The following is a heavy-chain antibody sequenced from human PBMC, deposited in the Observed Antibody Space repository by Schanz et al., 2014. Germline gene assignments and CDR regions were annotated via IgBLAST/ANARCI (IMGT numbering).Heavy chain of an antibody. Sequence: QVQLVQSGAEVKKPGASVKVSCKASEYTFTAYYMHWVRQAPGQGPEWMGWINPKSGGSTYYAQKVQGRVTMTTDPSISTAYMELTRLKSDDTAVYYCARGMDGSAYKSPDYWGQGTLVTVSS. CDR1: EYTFTAYY. CDR3: ARGMDGSAYKSPDY. J-gene: IGHJ4*02. D-gene: IGHD3-22*01. CDR2: INPKSGGST. V-gene: IGHV1-2*02.